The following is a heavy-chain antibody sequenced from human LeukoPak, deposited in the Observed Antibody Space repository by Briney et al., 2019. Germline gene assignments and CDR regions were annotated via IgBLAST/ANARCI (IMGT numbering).Heavy chain of an antibody. CDR3: ARDDNWGSDY. CDR1: GFTFKNYW. J-gene: IGHJ4*02. D-gene: IGHD7-27*01. V-gene: IGHV3-7*01. CDR2: IKEDGSEK. Sequence: PGGSLRLSCAASGFTFKNYWMSWVRQAPGKGLEWVANIKEDGSEKYHVDSVKGRFTIPRDNAKNLLYLQMNSLRAEDTALYYCARDDNWGSDYWGQGTLVTVSS.